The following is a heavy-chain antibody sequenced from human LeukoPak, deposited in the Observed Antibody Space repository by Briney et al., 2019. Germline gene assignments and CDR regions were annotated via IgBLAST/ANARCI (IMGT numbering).Heavy chain of an antibody. CDR2: INPNDGDT. CDR1: GYTFTDYY. Sequence: ASVMVSCKASGYTFTDYYVHWVRQAPGQGFEWMGWINPNDGDTNYAQKFQGRVTMTRDTSISTAHMEVSRLRSDDTAVYYCARANFLYCSSSTCLFDYWGQGTLVTVSS. D-gene: IGHD2-2*01. V-gene: IGHV1-2*02. J-gene: IGHJ4*02. CDR3: ARANFLYCSSSTCLFDY.